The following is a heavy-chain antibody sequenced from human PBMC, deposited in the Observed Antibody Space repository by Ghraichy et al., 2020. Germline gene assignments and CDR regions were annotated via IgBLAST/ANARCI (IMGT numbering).Heavy chain of an antibody. CDR1: GYTFTSYG. Sequence: ASVKVSCKASGYTFTSYGISWVRQAPGQGLEWMGWISAYNGNTNYAQKLQGRVTMTTDTSTSTAYMELRSLRSDDTAVYYCARGTPIAVAGTSADVWGQGTLVTVSS. CDR3: ARGTPIAVAGTSADV. J-gene: IGHJ4*02. V-gene: IGHV1-18*04. D-gene: IGHD6-19*01. CDR2: ISAYNGNT.